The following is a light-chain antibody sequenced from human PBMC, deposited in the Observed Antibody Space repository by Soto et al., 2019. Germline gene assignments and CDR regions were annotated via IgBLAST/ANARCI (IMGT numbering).Light chain of an antibody. CDR2: GAS. CDR1: QSVSNK. J-gene: IGKJ3*01. V-gene: IGKV3-15*01. Sequence: ILMTQSPVILSVSPGERATLSCRASQSVSNKLAWYQQRPGRAPSLLIYGASTRATGNPARFSGSGSGTEFTLTISSLQSEDFAVYYCQQYNQWPQFTFGPGTRVDIK. CDR3: QQYNQWPQFT.